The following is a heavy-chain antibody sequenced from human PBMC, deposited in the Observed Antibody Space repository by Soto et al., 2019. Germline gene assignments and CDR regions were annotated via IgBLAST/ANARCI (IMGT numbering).Heavy chain of an antibody. CDR1: GFTLSDHY. J-gene: IGHJ4*02. D-gene: IGHD2-8*01. CDR3: VSWVSAHFDY. Sequence: PGGSLRLSCAGSGFTLSDHYIDWVRQAPGKGLEWVGRSRDKAQGYSTAYAASVKGRFTTSRDESKNSVYLQMNSLRAEDTAVYYCVSWVSAHFDYWGQGTLVTV. CDR2: SRDKAQGYST. V-gene: IGHV3-72*01.